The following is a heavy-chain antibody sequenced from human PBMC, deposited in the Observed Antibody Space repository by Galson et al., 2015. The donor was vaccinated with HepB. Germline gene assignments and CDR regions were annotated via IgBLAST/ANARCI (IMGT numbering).Heavy chain of an antibody. V-gene: IGHV7-4-1*02. CDR3: ASNNYYGGENYFDY. CDR2: INTNTGNP. Sequence: SVKVSCKASGYTFTSYAMNWVRQAPGQGLEWMGWINTNTGNPTYAQGFTGRFVFSLDTSVSTAYLQISSLKAEDTAVYYCASNNYYGGENYFDYWGQGTLVTVSS. D-gene: IGHD3-10*01. J-gene: IGHJ4*02. CDR1: GYTFTSYA.